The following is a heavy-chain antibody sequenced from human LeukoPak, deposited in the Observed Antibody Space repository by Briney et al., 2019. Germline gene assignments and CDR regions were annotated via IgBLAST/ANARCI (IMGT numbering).Heavy chain of an antibody. CDR3: ASSSSGYTFDY. CDR2: INPSGGST. D-gene: IGHD3-22*01. Sequence: AASVKVSCKASGYTFTSYYMHWVRQAPGQGLEWMGIINPSGGSTSYAQKFQGRVTMTRDMSTSTVYMELSSLRSEDTAVYYCASSSSGYTFDYWGQGTLVTVSS. V-gene: IGHV1-46*01. CDR1: GYTFTSYY. J-gene: IGHJ4*02.